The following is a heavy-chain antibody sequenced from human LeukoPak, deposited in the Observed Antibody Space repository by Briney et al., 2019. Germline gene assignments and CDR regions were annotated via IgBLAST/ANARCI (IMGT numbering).Heavy chain of an antibody. CDR2: IYYSGST. V-gene: IGHV4-39*01. D-gene: IGHD3-9*01. CDR1: GGSISSSSYY. CDR3: ARTTYDWSFDY. J-gene: IGHJ4*02. Sequence: SETLSLTCTVSGGSISSSSYYWGWIRQPPGKGLEWIGTIYYSGSTYYNPSLKSRVTISVDTSKNQFSLRLSSVTAADMAVYYCARTTYDWSFDYWGQGTLVTVSS.